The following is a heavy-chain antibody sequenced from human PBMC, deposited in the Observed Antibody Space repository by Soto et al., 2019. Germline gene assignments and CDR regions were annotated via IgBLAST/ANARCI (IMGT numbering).Heavy chain of an antibody. V-gene: IGHV3-30*18. CDR3: TKSHSTALVPYYFDY. CDR2: MSSDGSNT. Sequence: GGSLRLSCAASGFTFSSYAIHWVRQAPGKGLEWVAFMSSDGSNTFYADSVRGRFSVSRDNSYITLYLQMNGLMPEDTSVYYCTKSHSTALVPYYFDYWGQGTLVTVSS. CDR1: GFTFSSYA. D-gene: IGHD5-18*01. J-gene: IGHJ4*02.